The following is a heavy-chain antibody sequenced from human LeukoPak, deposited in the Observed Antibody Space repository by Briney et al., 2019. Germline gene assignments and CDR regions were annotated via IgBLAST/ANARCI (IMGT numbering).Heavy chain of an antibody. V-gene: IGHV3-21*01. D-gene: IGHD2-2*01. CDR2: ISSSSSYI. CDR3: ARGGTTVLHYFDY. J-gene: IGHJ4*02. Sequence: PGESLRLSCAASGFTFNSYSKNWVRQAPGKGREWVSSISSSSSYIYYADSVKSRLAISRVNAKKSLYSQMNRLRAEDTAVYYCARGGTTVLHYFDYCGQRALVTASS. CDR1: GFTFNSYS.